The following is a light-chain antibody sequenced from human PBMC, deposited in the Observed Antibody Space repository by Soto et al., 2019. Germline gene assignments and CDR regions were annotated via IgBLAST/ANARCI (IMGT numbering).Light chain of an antibody. Sequence: QSALTQPASVSGSPGQSITISCTGTSSDVGGYNYVSWYQQYPGKAPKLTIFEVINRPSGVSNRFSGSKSGSTASLTISGLQAEDEAVYYCSSYRGGSALGVFGTGTKLTVL. CDR1: SSDVGGYNY. J-gene: IGLJ1*01. CDR2: EVI. CDR3: SSYRGGSALGV. V-gene: IGLV2-14*01.